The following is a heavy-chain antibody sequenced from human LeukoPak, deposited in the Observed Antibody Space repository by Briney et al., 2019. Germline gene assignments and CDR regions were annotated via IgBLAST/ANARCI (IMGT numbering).Heavy chain of an antibody. J-gene: IGHJ5*02. CDR3: ARDPTTYYYDSSGYYSVGWFDP. D-gene: IGHD3-22*01. V-gene: IGHV1-2*02. CDR1: GYTFTCYY. CDR2: INPNSGGS. Sequence: ASVKVSCKASGYTFTCYYMHWVRQAPGQGPEWMGWINPNSGGSNYAQKFQGRVTMTRDTSISTAYMELSRLRSDDTAVYYCARDPTTYYYDSSGYYSVGWFDPWGQGTLVTVSS.